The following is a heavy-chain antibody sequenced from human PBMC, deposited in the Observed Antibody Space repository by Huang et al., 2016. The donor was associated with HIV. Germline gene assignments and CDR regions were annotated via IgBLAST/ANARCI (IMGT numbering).Heavy chain of an antibody. CDR3: ARGILGAVTTNYFDY. CDR2: ISHSGST. J-gene: IGHJ4*02. Sequence: QLQLQESGSGLVKPSQTLSLTCTVSGGSISSGGYSWRWIRQPPGKGLEWIGYISHSGSTYYNPSLKSRITMSVDRSTNHFSLKLTSVTAADTAVYYCARGILGAVTTNYFDYWGQGTLVTVSS. CDR1: GGSISSGGYS. V-gene: IGHV4-30-2*01. D-gene: IGHD4-17*01.